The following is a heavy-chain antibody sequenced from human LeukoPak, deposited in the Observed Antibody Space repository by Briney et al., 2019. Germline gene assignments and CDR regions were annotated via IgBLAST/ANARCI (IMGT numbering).Heavy chain of an antibody. CDR2: ISGTGGNT. CDR3: AKGDRTYTSGWSDAFDI. V-gene: IGHV3-23*01. Sequence: GGSLRLSCAASGFTFSSYAMSWVRQAPGKGLEWVSSISGTGGNTYYADSVKGRFTISRDNSKNTLYLQMNTLRAEDTAVYHCAKGDRTYTSGWSDAFDIWGQGTMVTVSS. D-gene: IGHD6-19*01. J-gene: IGHJ3*02. CDR1: GFTFSSYA.